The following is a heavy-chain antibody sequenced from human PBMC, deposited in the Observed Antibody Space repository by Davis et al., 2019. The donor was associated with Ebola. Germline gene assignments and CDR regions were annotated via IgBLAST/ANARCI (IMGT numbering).Heavy chain of an antibody. CDR3: ARGYCSSTSCYRGYFDY. Sequence: SETLSLTCTVSGGSISSGGYYWSWIRQPPGKGLEWIGYIYYSGSTNYNPSLKSRVTISVDTSKNQFSLKLSSVTAADTAVYYCARGYCSSTSCYRGYFDYWGQGTLVTVSS. CDR1: GGSISSGGYY. CDR2: IYYSGST. V-gene: IGHV4-61*08. D-gene: IGHD2-2*02. J-gene: IGHJ4*02.